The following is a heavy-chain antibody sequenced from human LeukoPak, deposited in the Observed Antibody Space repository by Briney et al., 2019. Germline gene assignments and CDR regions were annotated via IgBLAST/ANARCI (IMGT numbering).Heavy chain of an antibody. Sequence: GGSLRLSCAASGFTFSAYEMNWVRQAPGKGLEWLSYISGSGDTIYYAESVKGRFTISRDNAKNSLYLQMSSLRAEDTAVYYCVSAYGGLLDDGGQGTLVTVSS. CDR1: GFTFSAYE. V-gene: IGHV3-48*03. CDR3: VSAYGGLLDD. CDR2: ISGSGDTI. J-gene: IGHJ4*02. D-gene: IGHD3-16*01.